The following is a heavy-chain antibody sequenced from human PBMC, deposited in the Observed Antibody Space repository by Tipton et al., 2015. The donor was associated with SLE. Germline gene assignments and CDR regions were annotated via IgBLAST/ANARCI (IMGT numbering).Heavy chain of an antibody. D-gene: IGHD2-2*01. J-gene: IGHJ6*02. CDR3: ARGLPGVVVPAAIYYGMDV. CDR2: ISPNNGDT. CDR1: GYTFTNYG. Sequence: QLVQSGAEVRRPGASVKVSCKASGYTFTNYGISWVRQAPGQGLEWMGWISPNNGDTKYAQSFQGRITMTRDTSISTAYMELSRLRSDDTAVYYCARGLPGVVVPAAIYYGMDVWGQGTTVTVSS. V-gene: IGHV1-18*01.